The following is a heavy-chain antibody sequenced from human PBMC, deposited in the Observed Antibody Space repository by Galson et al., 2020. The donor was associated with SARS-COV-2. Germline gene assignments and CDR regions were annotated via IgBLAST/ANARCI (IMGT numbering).Heavy chain of an antibody. CDR3: ARGWGVVISYYYYGMDV. CDR2: INAGNGNT. Sequence: ASVKVSCKASGYTFTSYAMHWVRQAPGQRLEWMGWINAGNGNTKYSQKFQGRVTITRDTSASTAYMELSSLRSEDTAVYYCARGWGVVISYYYYGMDVWGQGTTVTVSS. CDR1: GYTFTSYA. J-gene: IGHJ6*02. V-gene: IGHV1-3*01. D-gene: IGHD3-3*01.